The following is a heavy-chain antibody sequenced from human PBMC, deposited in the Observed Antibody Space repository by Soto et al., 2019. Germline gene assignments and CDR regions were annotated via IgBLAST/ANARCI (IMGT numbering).Heavy chain of an antibody. Sequence: PSETLSLTCTVSGYSISLGYYWGCIRQPPGKGLEWIGSIYHGGTTFYNPSLKSRITISVDTSNNQFSLKLTSVTAADTAVYYCARVHVMVVAGSTFDYWGHGTLVTVSS. J-gene: IGHJ4*01. D-gene: IGHD6-19*01. V-gene: IGHV4-38-2*02. CDR2: IYHGGTT. CDR1: GYSISLGYY. CDR3: ARVHVMVVAGSTFDY.